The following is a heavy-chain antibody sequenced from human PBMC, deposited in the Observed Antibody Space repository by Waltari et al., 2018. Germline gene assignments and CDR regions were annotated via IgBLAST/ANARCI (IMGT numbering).Heavy chain of an antibody. D-gene: IGHD2-15*01. CDR2: ISGSGGST. Sequence: EVQLLESGGGLVQPGGSLRLSCAASGFTFSSYAMSWVRQAPGKGLEWVSAISGSGGSTYSADSVKGRFTISRDNSKNTLYLQMNSLRAEDTAVYYCAKGQYCSGGSCYLRGWFDPWGQGTLVTVSS. V-gene: IGHV3-23*01. CDR1: GFTFSSYA. CDR3: AKGQYCSGGSCYLRGWFDP. J-gene: IGHJ5*02.